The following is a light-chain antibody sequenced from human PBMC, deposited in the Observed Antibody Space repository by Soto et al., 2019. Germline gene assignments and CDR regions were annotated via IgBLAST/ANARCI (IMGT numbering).Light chain of an antibody. V-gene: IGLV1-40*01. CDR1: SSNIGAGYD. J-gene: IGLJ3*02. Sequence: QSALTQPPSVSGAPGQRVTISCTGSSSNIGAGYDVHWYEQLPGTAPKLLIYSNSHRPSGVPDRFSGSKSGTSASLAITGLQAEDEADYYCQSYDSSLSGWVFGGGTQLTVL. CDR3: QSYDSSLSGWV. CDR2: SNS.